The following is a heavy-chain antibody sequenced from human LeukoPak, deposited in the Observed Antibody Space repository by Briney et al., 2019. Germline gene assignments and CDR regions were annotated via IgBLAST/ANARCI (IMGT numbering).Heavy chain of an antibody. CDR3: ARDQGAAAGPHWYFDL. Sequence: PSGTLSLTCAVSGGSISSSSYYWGWIRQPPGKGLEWIGSIYYSGSTYYNPSLKSRVTISVDTSKNQFSLKLSSVTAADTAVYYCARDQGAAAGPHWYFDLWGRGTLVTVSS. J-gene: IGHJ2*01. D-gene: IGHD6-13*01. CDR2: IYYSGST. V-gene: IGHV4-39*07. CDR1: GGSISSSSYY.